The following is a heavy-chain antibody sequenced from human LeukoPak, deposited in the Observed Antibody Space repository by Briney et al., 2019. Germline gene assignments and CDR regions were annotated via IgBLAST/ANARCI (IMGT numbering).Heavy chain of an antibody. CDR3: ARSGYNSGTTLY. CDR2: ISSSRSTI. V-gene: IGHV3-48*01. Sequence: GGSLRPSCAASGFTFSSYSMNWVRQAPGKGLQWVSYISSSRSTIYYADSVKGRFTISRDNAKNSLYLQMNSLRAEDTAVCYCARSGYNSGTTLYWGQGTLVTVSS. J-gene: IGHJ4*02. D-gene: IGHD1-1*01. CDR1: GFTFSSYS.